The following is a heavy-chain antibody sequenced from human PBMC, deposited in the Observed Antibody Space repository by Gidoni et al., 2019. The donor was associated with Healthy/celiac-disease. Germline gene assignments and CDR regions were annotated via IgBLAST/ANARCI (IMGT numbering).Heavy chain of an antibody. Sequence: QVQLQESGPGLVKPSETLSLTCAVSGSSISSGYYWGWIRQPPGKGLEWIGSIYHSGSTYYNPSLKSRVTISVDTSKNQFSLKLSSVTAADTAVYYCARDRRGRAFDIWGQGTMVTVSS. CDR3: ARDRRGRAFDI. J-gene: IGHJ3*02. D-gene: IGHD3-16*01. V-gene: IGHV4-38-2*02. CDR1: GSSISSGYY. CDR2: IYHSGST.